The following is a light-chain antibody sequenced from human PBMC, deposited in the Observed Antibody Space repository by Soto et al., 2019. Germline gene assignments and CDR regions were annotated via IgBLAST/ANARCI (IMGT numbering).Light chain of an antibody. CDR1: QSVSSTL. Sequence: ELVLTQSPVALSLSSGERATLSCMASQSVSSTLLTWYQQKPGQAPRLLIYGVSSRATGIPDRFSGSGSGTDFTLTISSVEPEDFAVYFCQHYGDSSWTFGQGSRVEIK. CDR3: QHYGDSSWT. V-gene: IGKV3-20*01. J-gene: IGKJ1*01. CDR2: GVS.